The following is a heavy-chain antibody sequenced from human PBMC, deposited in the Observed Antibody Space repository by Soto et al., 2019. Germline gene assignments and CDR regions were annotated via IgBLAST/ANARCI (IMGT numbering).Heavy chain of an antibody. CDR1: GYTFTGYY. J-gene: IGHJ6*02. D-gene: IGHD6-6*01. CDR2: INPNSGGT. CDR3: AREFSSSSDYYSYGMDV. Sequence: ASVKVSCKASGYTFTGYYMHWVRQAPGQGLEWMGWINPNSGGTNYAQKFQGWVTMTRDTSISTAYMELSRLRSDDTAVYYCAREFSSSSDYYSYGMDVWRPGTTATVS. V-gene: IGHV1-2*04.